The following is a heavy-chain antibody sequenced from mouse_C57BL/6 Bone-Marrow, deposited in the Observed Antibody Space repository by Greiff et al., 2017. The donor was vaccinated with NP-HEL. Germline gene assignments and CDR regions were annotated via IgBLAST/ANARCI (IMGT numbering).Heavy chain of an antibody. V-gene: IGHV1-15*01. Sequence: LVESGAELVRPGASVTLSCKASGYTFTDYEMHWVKQTPVHGLEWIGAIDPETGGTAYNQKFKGKAILTADKSSSTAYMELRSLTSEDSAVYYCTRYGNSWYGVWGTGTTVTVSS. CDR1: GYTFTDYE. D-gene: IGHD2-1*01. CDR3: TRYGNSWYGV. J-gene: IGHJ1*03. CDR2: IDPETGGT.